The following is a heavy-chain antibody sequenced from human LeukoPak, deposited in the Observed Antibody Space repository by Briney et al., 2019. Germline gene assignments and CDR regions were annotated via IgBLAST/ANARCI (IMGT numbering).Heavy chain of an antibody. Sequence: GRSLRLSCAASGYTFDDYAMHWVRHAPGKGLEWVSGISWNSGSIVYADSVKGRFTISRDNAKNSLYLQMNSLRAEDTALYYCAKDARYCSGGSCYLGAGWFDPWGQGTLVTVSS. D-gene: IGHD2-15*01. V-gene: IGHV3-9*01. CDR2: ISWNSGSI. CDR3: AKDARYCSGGSCYLGAGWFDP. CDR1: GYTFDDYA. J-gene: IGHJ5*02.